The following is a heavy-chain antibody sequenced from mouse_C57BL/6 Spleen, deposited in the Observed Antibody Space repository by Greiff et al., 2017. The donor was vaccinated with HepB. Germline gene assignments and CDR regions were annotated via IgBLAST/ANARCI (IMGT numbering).Heavy chain of an antibody. V-gene: IGHV5-17*01. CDR1: GFTFSDYG. J-gene: IGHJ2*01. Sequence: VQLKESGGGLVKPGGSLKLSCAASGFTFSDYGMHWVRQAPEKGLEWVAYISSGSSTIYYADTVKGRFTISRDNAKNTLFLQMTSLRSEDTAMYYCARGGYYYGLDYWGQGTTLTVSS. CDR2: ISSGSSTI. D-gene: IGHD1-1*01. CDR3: ARGGYYYGLDY.